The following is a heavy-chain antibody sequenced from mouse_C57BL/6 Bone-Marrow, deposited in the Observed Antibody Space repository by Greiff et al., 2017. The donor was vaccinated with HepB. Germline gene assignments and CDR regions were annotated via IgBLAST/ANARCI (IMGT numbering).Heavy chain of an antibody. CDR3: ARDKIYYGSSYGYFDV. J-gene: IGHJ1*03. Sequence: EVNLVESGGGLVKPGGSLKLSCAASGFTFSSYAMSWVRQTPEKRLEWVATISDGGSYTYYPDNLKGRFTISRDNAKNNLYLQMSHLTSEDTAMYYCARDKIYYGSSYGYFDVWGTGTTVTVSS. CDR1: GFTFSSYA. CDR2: ISDGGSYT. V-gene: IGHV5-4*01. D-gene: IGHD1-1*01.